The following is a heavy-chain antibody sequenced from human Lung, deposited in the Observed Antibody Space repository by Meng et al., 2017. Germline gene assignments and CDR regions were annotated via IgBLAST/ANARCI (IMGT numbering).Heavy chain of an antibody. CDR2: IDPKSGDT. V-gene: IGHV1-2*06. CDR3: ARDEDISAAGKLFGDY. D-gene: IGHD6-13*01. J-gene: IGHJ4*02. Sequence: VRMAEAGSEVTKPGALVKCSFKPSVHDFPDYWLHWVRRDPGQGLEWMGRIDPKSGDTHYAQRFQGRVTMTGDTSISTAYMELSGLRSDDTAMYYCARDEDISAAGKLFGDYWGQGTLVTVSS. CDR1: VHDFPDYW.